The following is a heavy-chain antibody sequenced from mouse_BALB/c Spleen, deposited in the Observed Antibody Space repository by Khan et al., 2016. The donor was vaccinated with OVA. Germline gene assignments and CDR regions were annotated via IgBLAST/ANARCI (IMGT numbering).Heavy chain of an antibody. CDR2: IYPGSGYT. CDR3: ARAGYGGFAF. D-gene: IGHD3-2*02. Sequence: QVQLQQSGPELVKPGASVKMSCKASGYTFTDFLISWVKQRKGQGLEWIGEIYPGSGYTYYNEKFKGKATLTSDKSSNTAYMQLSNLTSEDSAVYFCARAGYGGFAFWGQGTLVTVSA. CDR1: GYTFTDFL. V-gene: IGHV1-81*01. J-gene: IGHJ3*01.